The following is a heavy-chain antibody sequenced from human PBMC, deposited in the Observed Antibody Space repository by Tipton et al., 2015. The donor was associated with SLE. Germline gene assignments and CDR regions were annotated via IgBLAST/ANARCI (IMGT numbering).Heavy chain of an antibody. D-gene: IGHD5-18*01. J-gene: IGHJ4*02. V-gene: IGHV1-69*09. Sequence: QLVQSGAEVKKPGSSVKVSCKASGGTFSSYAISWVRQAPGQGLEWMGRIIPILGIANYAQKFQGRVTITADKSTSTAYMELSSLGSEDTAVYYCARNGVDTAMAFDYWGQGTLVTVSS. CDR3: ARNGVDTAMAFDY. CDR2: IIPILGIA. CDR1: GGTFSSYA.